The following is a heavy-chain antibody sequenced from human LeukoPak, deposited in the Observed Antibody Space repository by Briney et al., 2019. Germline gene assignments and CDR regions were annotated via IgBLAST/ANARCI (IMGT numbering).Heavy chain of an antibody. D-gene: IGHD4-17*01. CDR3: ARRADYGDYVRY. V-gene: IGHV5-51*01. CDR2: IYPGDSDT. Sequence: GESLKISCEGSGYTFSSYWIGWVRQMPGKGLEWMGIIYPGDSDTRYSPSFQGQVAISADKSISTAYLQWSSLKASDTAMYYCARRADYGDYVRYWGQGTLVTVSS. J-gene: IGHJ4*02. CDR1: GYTFSSYW.